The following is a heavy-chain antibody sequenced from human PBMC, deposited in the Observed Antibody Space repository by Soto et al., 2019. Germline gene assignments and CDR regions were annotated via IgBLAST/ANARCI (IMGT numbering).Heavy chain of an antibody. J-gene: IGHJ5*02. CDR1: GSTFSNYA. CDR2: ISGSGDRI. CDR3: AKGFSTSTPYTFFDL. D-gene: IGHD2-2*01. V-gene: IGHV3-23*01. Sequence: HPGGSLRLSCAASGSTFSNYAMNWVRQAPGKGLEWVSVISGSGDRIYYADSVKGRFTISRDNSKNTLYLQMNSLRAEDTALYYCAKGFSTSTPYTFFDLWGQGTLVTVSS.